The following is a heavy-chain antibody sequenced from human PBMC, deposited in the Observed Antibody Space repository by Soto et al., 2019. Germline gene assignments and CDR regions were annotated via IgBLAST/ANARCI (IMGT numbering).Heavy chain of an antibody. Sequence: GGSLRLSCAASGFTFSSYSMNWVRQAPGKGLEWVSYISSSSSTIYYADSVKGRFTISRDNAKNSLYLQMNSLRAEDTAVYYCASAPFRAPYYYYYMDVWGKGTTVTVSS. J-gene: IGHJ6*03. CDR1: GFTFSSYS. CDR2: ISSSSSTI. CDR3: ASAPFRAPYYYYYMDV. V-gene: IGHV3-48*01.